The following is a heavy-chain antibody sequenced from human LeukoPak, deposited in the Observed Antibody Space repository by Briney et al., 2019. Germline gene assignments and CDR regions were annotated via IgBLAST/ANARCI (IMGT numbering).Heavy chain of an antibody. CDR2: ILYDGSNK. J-gene: IGHJ4*02. V-gene: IGHV3-30-3*01. CDR3: AKEVHWELRVFDF. CDR1: GFTFSSYA. Sequence: GGSLRLSCAASGFTFSSYAMYWVRQAPGKGLEWVAIILYDGSNKNYADSVKGRFTISRDNSKNTLYLQMNSLRAEDTAVYYCAKEVHWELRVFDFWGQGTLVTVSS. D-gene: IGHD1-26*01.